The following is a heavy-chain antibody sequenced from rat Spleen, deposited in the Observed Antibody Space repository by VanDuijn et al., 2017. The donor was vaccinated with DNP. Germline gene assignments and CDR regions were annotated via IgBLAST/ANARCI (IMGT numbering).Heavy chain of an antibody. D-gene: IGHD1-1*01. J-gene: IGHJ1*01. Sequence: EVQLVESGGGLVQPGRSLKLSCAASGFTFSDYYMAWVRQAPTKGLEWVAYISYDGGSTYYGDSVKGRFTISRDNAKSTLYLQMNSLRSEDMATYYCARLNYYSGDLYWYFDFWGPGTMVTVSS. CDR1: GFTFSDYY. CDR2: ISYDGGST. V-gene: IGHV5-22*01. CDR3: ARLNYYSGDLYWYFDF.